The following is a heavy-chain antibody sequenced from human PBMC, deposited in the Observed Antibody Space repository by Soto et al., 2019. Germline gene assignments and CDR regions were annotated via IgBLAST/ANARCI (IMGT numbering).Heavy chain of an antibody. CDR3: ASFPSGGSGYYADY. Sequence: SETLSLTCTVSGGSISSYYWSWIRQPPGKGLEWIGYIYYSGSTNYNPSLKSRVTISVDTSKNQFSLKLSSVTAADTAVYYCASFPSGGSGYYADYWGQGTLVTVSS. CDR2: IYYSGST. V-gene: IGHV4-59*01. D-gene: IGHD3-22*01. CDR1: GGSISSYY. J-gene: IGHJ4*02.